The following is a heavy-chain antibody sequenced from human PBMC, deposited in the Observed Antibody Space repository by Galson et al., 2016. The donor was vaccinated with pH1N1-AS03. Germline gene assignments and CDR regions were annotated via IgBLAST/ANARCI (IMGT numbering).Heavy chain of an antibody. Sequence: SLRLSCAVSGFTVWSSNMNWIRQAPGKGLEWVALVSKDGNNKKYADSVKGRFTISRDYPKNTVYLQMNNVRAEDAAVYHCETMVDAHLMNVGDYWGQGTLVSVSS. V-gene: IGHV3-30*03. D-gene: IGHD2-8*01. J-gene: IGHJ4*02. CDR3: ETMVDAHLMNVGDY. CDR2: VSKDGNNK. CDR1: GFTVWSSN.